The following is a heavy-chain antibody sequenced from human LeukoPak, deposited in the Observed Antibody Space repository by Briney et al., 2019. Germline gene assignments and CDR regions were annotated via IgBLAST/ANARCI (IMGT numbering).Heavy chain of an antibody. Sequence: GESLKISCKSSGYSFTSYWISWVRQMPGKGLEWMGRIDPSDSYTNYSPSFQGHVTISADKSISTAYLQWSSLKASDTAMYYCARQRVAGRYYFDYWGQGTLVTVSS. CDR2: IDPSDSYT. V-gene: IGHV5-10-1*01. CDR1: GYSFTSYW. CDR3: ARQRVAGRYYFDY. D-gene: IGHD6-19*01. J-gene: IGHJ4*02.